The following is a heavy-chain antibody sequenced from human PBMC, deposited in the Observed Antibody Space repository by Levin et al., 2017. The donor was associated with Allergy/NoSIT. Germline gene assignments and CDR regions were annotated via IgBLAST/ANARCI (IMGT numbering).Heavy chain of an antibody. CDR3: ARNTDTNLYPGDF. V-gene: IGHV3-66*01. CDR1: GFTVSNNY. CDR2: IYSRGNT. Sequence: GGSLRLSCAASGFTVSNNYMTWVRQAPGKGLEWVSLIYSRGNTQYADSVKGRFTISRDNSNNTPYLQMNSLRGEDTAVYYCARNTDTNLYPGDFWGQGTLVTVSS. J-gene: IGHJ4*02. D-gene: IGHD5-18*01.